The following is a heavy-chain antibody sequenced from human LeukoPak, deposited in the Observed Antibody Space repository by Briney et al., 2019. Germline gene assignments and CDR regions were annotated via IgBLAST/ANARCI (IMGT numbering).Heavy chain of an antibody. CDR1: GGTFSSYA. Sequence: ASVKVSCKASGGTFSSYAISWVRQAPGQGLEWMGGIIPIFGTANYAQKFQGRVTITADESTSTAYMELSSLRSDDTAVYHCARDAVTVATPYFDFWGQGTLVTVSS. CDR2: IIPIFGTA. CDR3: ARDAVTVATPYFDF. J-gene: IGHJ4*02. V-gene: IGHV1-69*13. D-gene: IGHD4-11*01.